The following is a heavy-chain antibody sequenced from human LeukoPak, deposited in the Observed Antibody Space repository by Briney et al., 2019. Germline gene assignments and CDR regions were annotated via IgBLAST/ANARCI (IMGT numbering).Heavy chain of an antibody. CDR2: INTYNGNT. V-gene: IGHV1-18*01. Sequence: ASVKVSCKASGYTFTTYDISWVRQAPGQGLEWLGWINTYNGNTKLGEKFQGRVTMTTDTSTSTVYMELTGLRTDDTAVYFCARDTPQHLKRFDYWGQGTLVTVSS. D-gene: IGHD6-13*01. CDR1: GYTFTTYD. CDR3: ARDTPQHLKRFDY. J-gene: IGHJ4*02.